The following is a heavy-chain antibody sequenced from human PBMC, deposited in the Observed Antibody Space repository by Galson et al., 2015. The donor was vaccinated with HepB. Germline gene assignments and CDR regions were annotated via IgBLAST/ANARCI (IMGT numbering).Heavy chain of an antibody. CDR1: GYIFTNYV. CDR2: INTKTGNP. V-gene: IGHV7-4-1*02. CDR3: ARVTSIYDCNRRGYSYYYYGMDV. Sequence: SVKVSCKASGYIFTNYVINWVRQAPGQGLEWMGGINTKTGNPTYAQGFTGRFVLSLDTSVTTAYLQISSLKAEDTAVYFCARVTSIYDCNRRGYSYYYYGMDVWGQGTTVTVSS. J-gene: IGHJ6*02. D-gene: IGHD2/OR15-2a*01.